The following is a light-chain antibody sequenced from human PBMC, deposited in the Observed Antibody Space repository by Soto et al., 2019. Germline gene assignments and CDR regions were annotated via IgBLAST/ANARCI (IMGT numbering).Light chain of an antibody. J-gene: IGKJ4*01. CDR2: DAS. Sequence: DIQMTHSPASLTASVGDRVTITCQASQDVSTSLNWYQQRPGKAPKLLIYDASNLQTGVPSRFSGSGSGTYFTFTINSLQPEDIATYYCQHYDNLPPTFGGGTKVGIE. CDR3: QHYDNLPPT. V-gene: IGKV1-33*01. CDR1: QDVSTS.